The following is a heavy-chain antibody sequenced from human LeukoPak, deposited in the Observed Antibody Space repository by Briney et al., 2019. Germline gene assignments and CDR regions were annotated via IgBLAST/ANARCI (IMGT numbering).Heavy chain of an antibody. J-gene: IGHJ4*02. CDR3: ARDRYGDGFAHFDY. D-gene: IGHD5-24*01. Sequence: ASVKVSCKASGYTFTSYALHWVRQAPGQGLEWMGWITPSGGTNYPQKFQGRVAITRDTSISTAYMDLSRLTSDDTAVYYCARDRYGDGFAHFDYWGQGALVTVSS. CDR2: ITPSGGT. CDR1: GYTFTSYA. V-gene: IGHV1-2*02.